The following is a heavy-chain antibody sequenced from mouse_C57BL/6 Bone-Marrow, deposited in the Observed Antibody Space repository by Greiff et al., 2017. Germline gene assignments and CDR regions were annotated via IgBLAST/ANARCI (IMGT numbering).Heavy chain of an antibody. V-gene: IGHV7-3*01. CDR2: IRNTANGYTT. D-gene: IGHD2-10*01. CDR3: ARYTYYGVDY. J-gene: IGHJ2*01. Sequence: EVQLVESGGGLVQPGGSLSLSCAASGFTFTDYYMSWVRQPPGKALEWLGFIRNTANGYTTEYSASVKGRFTISRDNSQSILYLQMNALRAEDSATDYCARYTYYGVDYWGQGTTLTVAS. CDR1: GFTFTDYY.